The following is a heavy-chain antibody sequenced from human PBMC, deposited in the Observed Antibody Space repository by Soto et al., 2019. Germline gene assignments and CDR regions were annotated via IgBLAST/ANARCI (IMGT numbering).Heavy chain of an antibody. J-gene: IGHJ4*02. D-gene: IGHD3-3*01. CDR3: AKGTIFGVVIIGSFDY. V-gene: IGHV3-23*01. CDR2: ISGSGGST. CDR1: GFTFSSYA. Sequence: GGSLRLSCAASGFTFSSYAMSWVRQAPGKGLEWVSAISGSGGSTYYADSVKGRFTISRDNSKNTLYLQMNSLRAEDTAVYYCAKGTIFGVVIIGSFDYGGQGTLVTVSS.